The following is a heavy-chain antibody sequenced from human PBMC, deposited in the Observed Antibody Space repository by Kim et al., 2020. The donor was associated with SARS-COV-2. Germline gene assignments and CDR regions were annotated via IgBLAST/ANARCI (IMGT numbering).Heavy chain of an antibody. CDR3: ARGDSQEWLAGGDY. V-gene: IGHV3-30*04. CDR1: GFTFSSYA. Sequence: GGSLRLSCAASGFTFSSYAMHWVRQAPGKGLEWVAVISYDGSNKYYADSVKGRFTISRDNSKNTLYLQMNSLRAEDTAVYYCARGDSQEWLAGGDYWGQGTLVTVSS. CDR2: ISYDGSNK. D-gene: IGHD6-19*01. J-gene: IGHJ4*02.